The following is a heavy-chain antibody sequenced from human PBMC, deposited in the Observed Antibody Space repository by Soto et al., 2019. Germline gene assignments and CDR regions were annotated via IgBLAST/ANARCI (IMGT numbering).Heavy chain of an antibody. CDR3: VRLEYSHAFDI. D-gene: IGHD5-12*01. J-gene: IGHJ3*02. V-gene: IGHV2-26*01. CDR2: IFSNDEK. CDR1: GFSVSNARMG. Sequence: QVTLKESGPVLVKPTETLTLTCTVSGFSVSNARMGVSWIRQPPGKALEWLAHIFSNDEKTYSTSLKSRLTISKATSKSQVVLTMTNMDPVDTATYYCVRLEYSHAFDIWGQGTMVTVSS.